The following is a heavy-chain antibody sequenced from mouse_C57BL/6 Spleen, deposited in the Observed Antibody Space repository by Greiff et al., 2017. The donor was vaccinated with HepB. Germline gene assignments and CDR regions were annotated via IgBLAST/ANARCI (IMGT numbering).Heavy chain of an antibody. CDR2: IYPGSGST. Sequence: VQLQQPGAELVKPGASVKMSCKASGYTFTSYWITWVKQRPGQGLEWIGDIYPGSGSTNYNEKFKSKATLTVDTPSSTAYMQLSSLTSEDSAVYYCARYYGSSYGAMDYWGQGTSVTVSS. V-gene: IGHV1-55*01. J-gene: IGHJ4*01. D-gene: IGHD1-1*01. CDR1: GYTFTSYW. CDR3: ARYYGSSYGAMDY.